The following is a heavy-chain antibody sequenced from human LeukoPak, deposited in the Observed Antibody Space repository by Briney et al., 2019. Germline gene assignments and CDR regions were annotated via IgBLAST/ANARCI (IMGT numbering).Heavy chain of an antibody. CDR2: IIPIFGTA. CDR3: ARVLVVAATLEGGWFDP. Sequence: SVKVSCKASGGTFSSYAISWVRQAPGQGLEWMGGIIPIFGTANYAQKFQGRVTITTDESTSTAYMELSSLRSEDMAVYYCARVLVVAATLEGGWFDPWGQGTLVTVSS. J-gene: IGHJ5*02. V-gene: IGHV1-69*05. CDR1: GGTFSSYA. D-gene: IGHD2-15*01.